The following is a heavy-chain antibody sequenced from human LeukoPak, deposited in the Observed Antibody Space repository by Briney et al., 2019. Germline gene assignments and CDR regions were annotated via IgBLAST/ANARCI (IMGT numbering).Heavy chain of an antibody. CDR1: GFTFSNYG. Sequence: PGRSLRLSCAASGFTFSNYGMHWVRQAPGKGLEWVAVSSYDGDNKYYADSVKGRFTISRDISKITLYLQMNSLRPEDTAVYYCAKDKGAYGSETGFDIWGQGILATVSS. D-gene: IGHD4-17*01. V-gene: IGHV3-30*18. CDR2: SSYDGDNK. CDR3: AKDKGAYGSETGFDI. J-gene: IGHJ4*02.